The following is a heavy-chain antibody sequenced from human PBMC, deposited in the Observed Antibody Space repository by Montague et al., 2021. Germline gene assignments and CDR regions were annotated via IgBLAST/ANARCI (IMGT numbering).Heavy chain of an antibody. D-gene: IGHD6-19*01. V-gene: IGHV6-1*01. J-gene: IGHJ4*02. Sequence: EYAVSLKSRITINPDTSKNQFSLQVKSMTPEDTAVYYCALAVAGRGGYDYWGQGTLVTGSS. CDR3: ALAVAGRGGYDY.